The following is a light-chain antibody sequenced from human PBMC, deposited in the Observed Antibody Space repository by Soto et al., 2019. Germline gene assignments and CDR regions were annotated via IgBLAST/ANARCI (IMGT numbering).Light chain of an antibody. CDR3: QQLNSFPIP. CDR2: GAS. J-gene: IGKJ3*01. Sequence: IQLTQSPSSLSASVGDRVTISCRASQGIANFLAWYQQKPGKAPKLLIYGASTLQSGVPSRFSGSGSGTAFTLTLSSLQPEDLATYYCQQLNSFPIPFGPGTKVDIK. CDR1: QGIANF. V-gene: IGKV1-9*01.